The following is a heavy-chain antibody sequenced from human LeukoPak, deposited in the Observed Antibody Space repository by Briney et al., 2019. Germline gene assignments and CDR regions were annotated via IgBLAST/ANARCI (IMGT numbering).Heavy chain of an antibody. CDR3: ARGIDY. CDR1: GFTFSSYA. V-gene: IGHV3-23*01. Sequence: GGSLRLSCAASGFTFSSYAMSWVRQAPGKGLEWVSGISGSGDNTYYADSVKGRFTISRDNSKNTVYLQMNSLRVEDTAVYYCARGIDYWGRGTLVTVSS. CDR2: ISGSGDNT. J-gene: IGHJ4*02.